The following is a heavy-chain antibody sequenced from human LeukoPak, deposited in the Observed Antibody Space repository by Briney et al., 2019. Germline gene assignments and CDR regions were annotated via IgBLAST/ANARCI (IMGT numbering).Heavy chain of an antibody. D-gene: IGHD4/OR15-4a*01. CDR3: ARGPSHGATYFES. V-gene: IGHV4-4*07. CDR2: IHSSGNT. CDR1: GGFISNYY. J-gene: IGHJ4*02. Sequence: SETLSLTCTVSGGFISNYYWSWIRQPPGKELEWIGRIHSSGNTLHNPSLKSRVSMSVDTSKNQFSLRLTSATAADTAVYYCARGPSHGATYFESWGQGTLVTVSS.